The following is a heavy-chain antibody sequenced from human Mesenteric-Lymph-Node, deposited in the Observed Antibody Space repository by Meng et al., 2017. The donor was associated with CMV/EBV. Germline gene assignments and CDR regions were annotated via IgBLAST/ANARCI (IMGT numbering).Heavy chain of an antibody. J-gene: IGHJ5*02. CDR2: TYHSGST. D-gene: IGHD3-22*01. V-gene: IGHV4-59*08. Sequence: GSLRLSCTVSGGSISSYYWSWIRQPPGKGLEWIGYTYHSGSTKYNASLKSRATVSVDTSKNQFSLKLSSVTAADTAVYYCAIQTRGMIVVVITWFDPWGQGTLVTVSS. CDR1: GGSISSYY. CDR3: AIQTRGMIVVVITWFDP.